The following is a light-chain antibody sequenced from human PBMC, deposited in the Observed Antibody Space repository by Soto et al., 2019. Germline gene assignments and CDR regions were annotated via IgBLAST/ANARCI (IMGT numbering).Light chain of an antibody. J-gene: IGKJ1*01. CDR3: HQYGTSPQT. CDR2: DAS. V-gene: IGKV3-20*01. Sequence: EIVLTQSPDTLSLSPGERATLSCRASQSVGNNFLAWYQQKPGQAPTLLIYDASSRASGLPDRFSGSGSETDFTPTVSRLELEDFAVYFCHQYGTSPQTFGQGTKVDSK. CDR1: QSVGNNF.